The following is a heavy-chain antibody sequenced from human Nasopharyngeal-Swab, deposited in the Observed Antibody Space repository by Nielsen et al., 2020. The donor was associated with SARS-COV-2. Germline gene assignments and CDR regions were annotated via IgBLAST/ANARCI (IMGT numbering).Heavy chain of an antibody. J-gene: IGHJ3*02. Sequence: GGSLRLSSAASGFTFSSYSMNWVRQAPGKGLEWVSSISSSSYIYYADSLKGRFTISRDNAKNSLYLQMNSLRAEDSAVYYCAGQRGYTYGDAFDIWGQWTMVTVSS. CDR1: GFTFSSYS. CDR3: AGQRGYTYGDAFDI. CDR2: ISSSSYI. V-gene: IGHV3-21*01. D-gene: IGHD5-18*01.